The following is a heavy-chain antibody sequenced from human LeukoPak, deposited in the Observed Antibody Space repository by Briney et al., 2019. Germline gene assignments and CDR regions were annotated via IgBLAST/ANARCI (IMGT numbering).Heavy chain of an antibody. CDR3: ARVLDTAMVY. D-gene: IGHD5-18*01. CDR1: GGSISGYY. Sequence: SETLSLTCTVSGGSISGYYWTWIRQPPGKGLEWIGSVYDSGSTNYNPSLKSRVTISRDTSKNQLSLKLSSVTAADTAVYYCARVLDTAMVYWGQGTLVTVSS. J-gene: IGHJ4*02. CDR2: VYDSGST. V-gene: IGHV4-59*01.